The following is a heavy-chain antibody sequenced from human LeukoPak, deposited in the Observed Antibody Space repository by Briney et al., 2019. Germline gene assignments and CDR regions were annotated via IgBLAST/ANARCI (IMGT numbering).Heavy chain of an antibody. CDR2: MNPNSGNT. Sequence: GASVKVSCKASGYTFTSYDINWVRQATGQGLERMGWMNPNSGNTGYAQKFQGRVTMTRNTSISTAYMELSSLRSEDTAVYYCARVNYYGSGSPHFDYWGQGTLVTVSS. J-gene: IGHJ4*02. V-gene: IGHV1-8*01. CDR1: GYTFTSYD. CDR3: ARVNYYGSGSPHFDY. D-gene: IGHD3-10*01.